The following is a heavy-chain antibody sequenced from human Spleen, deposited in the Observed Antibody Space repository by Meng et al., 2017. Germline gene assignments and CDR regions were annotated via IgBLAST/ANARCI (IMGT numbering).Heavy chain of an antibody. CDR1: GFTFSSYS. CDR3: ARGSSSWSNSY. V-gene: IGHV3-21*01. CDR2: ISSSSSYI. D-gene: IGHD6-13*01. J-gene: IGHJ4*02. Sequence: EVQLVESGGGLVKPGGSLRLSCAASGFTFSSYSMNWVRQAPGKGLEWVSSISSSSSYIYYADSVKGRFTISRDNAKNSLYLQMNSLRAEDTAVYYCARGSSSWSNSYWGQGTLVTVSS.